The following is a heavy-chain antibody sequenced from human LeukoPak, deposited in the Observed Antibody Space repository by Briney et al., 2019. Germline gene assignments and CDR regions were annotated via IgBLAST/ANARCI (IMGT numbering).Heavy chain of an antibody. CDR2: IYWDDDR. V-gene: IGHV2-5*02. CDR1: GFSLRTSGVG. CDR3: ARMTKFIAMARKSPVFDY. J-gene: IGHJ4*02. D-gene: IGHD3-10*01. Sequence: SGPTLVEPTQTLTLTCTFSGFSLRTSGVGVGWIRQPPGKALEWLALIYWDDDRLYSPSLQSRLTITKDTSKNQAVLTLTNMDPVDTATYYCARMTKFIAMARKSPVFDYWGQGTLVTVSS.